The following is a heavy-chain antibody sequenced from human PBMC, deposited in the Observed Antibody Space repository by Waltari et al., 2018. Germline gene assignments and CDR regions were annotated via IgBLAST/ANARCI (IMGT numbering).Heavy chain of an antibody. CDR2: YEPEDGET. Sequence: QVQLVQSGAEVKKPGASVKVSCKVSGYTLTELSMHWVRQAPGKGLEWMGGYEPEDGETIYAQKFQGRVTMTEDTATDTAYMELSSLRSEDTAVYYCASWFPHDYGDPREDAFDIWGQGTMVTVSS. CDR3: ASWFPHDYGDPREDAFDI. D-gene: IGHD4-17*01. V-gene: IGHV1-24*01. CDR1: GYTLTELS. J-gene: IGHJ3*02.